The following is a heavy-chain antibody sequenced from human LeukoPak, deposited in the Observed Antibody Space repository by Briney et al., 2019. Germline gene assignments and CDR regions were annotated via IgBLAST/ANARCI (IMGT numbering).Heavy chain of an antibody. J-gene: IGHJ6*03. D-gene: IGHD1-26*01. CDR1: GFTLSSYE. V-gene: IGHV3-48*03. CDR2: ISSSGSTI. CDR3: AREVIRGGSYYYYYMDV. Sequence: GGSLRLSCAASGFTLSSYEMNWVRQAPGKGLEWVSYISSSGSTIYYADSVKGRFTISRDNAKNSLYLQMNSLRAEDTAVYYCAREVIRGGSYYYYYMDVWGKGTTVTVSS.